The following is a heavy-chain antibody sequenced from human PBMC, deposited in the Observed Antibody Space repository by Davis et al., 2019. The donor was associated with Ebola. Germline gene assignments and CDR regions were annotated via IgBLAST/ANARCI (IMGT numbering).Heavy chain of an antibody. CDR2: ISAYNGNT. CDR3: ARDPPTANWGYYYYYYMDV. D-gene: IGHD7-27*01. CDR1: GYTFTSYG. Sequence: ASVKVSCKASGYTFTSYGISWVRQAPGQGLEWMGWISAYNGNTNYAQKLQGRVTMTTDTSTSTAYMELRSLRSDDTAVYYCARDPPTANWGYYYYYYMDVWGKGTTVTVSS. J-gene: IGHJ6*03. V-gene: IGHV1-18*01.